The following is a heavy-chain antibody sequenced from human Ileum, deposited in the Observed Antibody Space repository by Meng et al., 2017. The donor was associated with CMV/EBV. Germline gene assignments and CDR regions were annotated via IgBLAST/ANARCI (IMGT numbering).Heavy chain of an antibody. Sequence: VHLVQSGAEIKKPGASVKVSCKASGYTFTGHNIHWVRQAPGQGLEWMGRINPNTGDTKNAQNFQGRVTMTRDTSNGTAYMELTNLRSDDTAVYFCTRSWIHLWSHDFDYWGQGTLVTVSS. D-gene: IGHD5-18*01. CDR2: INPNTGDT. V-gene: IGHV1-2*06. CDR3: TRSWIHLWSHDFDY. J-gene: IGHJ4*02. CDR1: GYTFTGHN.